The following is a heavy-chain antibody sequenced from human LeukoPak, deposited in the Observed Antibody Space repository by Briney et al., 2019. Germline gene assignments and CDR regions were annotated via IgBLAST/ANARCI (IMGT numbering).Heavy chain of an antibody. Sequence: ASVKVSCKTSGYTFTRNPIHWVRQAPGQSLEWVAWINAGNGDTKRSQKFQGRVSITRDKSASTVYMELTSLRFEDTAVYFCARDESDWGQGTLVIVSS. CDR3: ARDESD. CDR2: INAGNGDT. CDR1: GYTFTRNP. J-gene: IGHJ4*02. V-gene: IGHV1-3*01.